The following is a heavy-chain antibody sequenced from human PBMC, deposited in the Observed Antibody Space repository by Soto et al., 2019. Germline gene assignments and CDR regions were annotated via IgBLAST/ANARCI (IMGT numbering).Heavy chain of an antibody. CDR3: GRSSGWFVIKIENAGVDH. CDR2: ISGSGGST. Sequence: GGSLRLSCAASGFTFSSYAMSWFRQAPGKGLEWVSAISGSGGSTYYADSVKGRFTISRDNSKNTLYLQMNSLRAEDTAVYYCGRSSGWFVIKIENAGVDHWGQGTLLTVSS. CDR1: GFTFSSYA. D-gene: IGHD6-19*01. V-gene: IGHV3-23*01. J-gene: IGHJ4*02.